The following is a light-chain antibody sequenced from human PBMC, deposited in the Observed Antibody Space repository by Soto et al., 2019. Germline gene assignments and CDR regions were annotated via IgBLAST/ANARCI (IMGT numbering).Light chain of an antibody. CDR1: SSDVGSYDY. J-gene: IGLJ3*02. Sequence: QSALTQPPSASGSPGQSVTISCTGTSSDVGSYDYVSWYQQHPGKAPKLMIYEVSKRPSGVPDRFSGSKSGNTASLTVSGLQAEDEADYYCSPSAGSNNWGVFGGGTQLTVL. V-gene: IGLV2-8*01. CDR2: EVS. CDR3: SPSAGSNNWGV.